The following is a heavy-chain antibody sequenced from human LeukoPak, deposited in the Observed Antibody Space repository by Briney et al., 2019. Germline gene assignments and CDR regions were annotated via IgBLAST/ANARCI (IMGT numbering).Heavy chain of an antibody. CDR1: GGSISSYY. J-gene: IGHJ2*01. CDR2: IYYSGST. D-gene: IGHD2-21*02. V-gene: IGHV4-59*08. Sequence: SETLSLTCTVSGGSISSYYWSWIRQPPGKGLEWIGYIYYSGSTNYNPSLKSRVTISVDTSKNQFSLKLSSVTAADTAVYYCARALMVTATVSYWYFDLWGRGTLVTVSS. CDR3: ARALMVTATVSYWYFDL.